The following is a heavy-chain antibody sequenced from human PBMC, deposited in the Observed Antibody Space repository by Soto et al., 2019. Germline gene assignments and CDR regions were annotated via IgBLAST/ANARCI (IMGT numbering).Heavy chain of an antibody. CDR2: INHSGST. Sequence: QVQQQQWGAGLLKPSETLSLTCAVYGGSFSNHYWSWIRQPPGKGLEWIGEINHSGSTNYNPSLKSRVTISVDTSKNQFSLKLSSVTAADTAVYYCARAPPSYDYVWGSYRPEAFDVWGQGTMVTVSS. J-gene: IGHJ3*01. D-gene: IGHD3-16*02. CDR3: ARAPPSYDYVWGSYRPEAFDV. V-gene: IGHV4-34*01. CDR1: GGSFSNHY.